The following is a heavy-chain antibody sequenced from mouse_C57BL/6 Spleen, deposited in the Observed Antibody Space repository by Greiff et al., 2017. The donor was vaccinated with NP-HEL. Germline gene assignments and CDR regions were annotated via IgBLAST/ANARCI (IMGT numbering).Heavy chain of an antibody. J-gene: IGHJ3*01. V-gene: IGHV1-72*01. Sequence: QVHVKQPGAELVKPGASVKLSCKASGYTFTSYWMHWVKQRPGRGLEWIGRIDPNSGGTKYNEKFKSKATLTVDKPSSTAYMLLSSLTSEDSAVYYCAREDYGSSYAWFAYWGQGTLVTVSA. D-gene: IGHD1-1*01. CDR1: GYTFTSYW. CDR2: IDPNSGGT. CDR3: AREDYGSSYAWFAY.